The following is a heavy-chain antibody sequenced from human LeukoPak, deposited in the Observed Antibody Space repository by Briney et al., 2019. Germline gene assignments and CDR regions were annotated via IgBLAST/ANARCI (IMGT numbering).Heavy chain of an antibody. CDR1: GGSISSYY. D-gene: IGHD3-22*01. CDR2: IYYSGST. Sequence: PSETLSLTCTVSGGSISSYYWSWIRQPPGKGLEWIGYIYYSGSTYYNPSLKSRVTISVDTSKNQFSLKLSSVTAADTAVYYCARGLRVTMIVVATNWFDPWGQGTLVTVSS. J-gene: IGHJ5*02. CDR3: ARGLRVTMIVVATNWFDP. V-gene: IGHV4-59*08.